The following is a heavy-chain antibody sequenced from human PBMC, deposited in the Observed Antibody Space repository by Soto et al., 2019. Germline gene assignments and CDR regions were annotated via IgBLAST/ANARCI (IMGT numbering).Heavy chain of an antibody. V-gene: IGHV3-64*01. J-gene: IGHJ4*02. Sequence: EVQLAESGGGMVQPGGSLRLSCVASGFTFSSYDMHWVRQAPGKGLEYVSSISSNGGTTYYGNSVNGRFTISRDNSKNPLYLQMGSLRAEDMAVYYCVRRVSGNYDYWGQGTLVTVSS. CDR3: VRRVSGNYDY. CDR2: ISSNGGTT. CDR1: GFTFSSYD. D-gene: IGHD1-7*01.